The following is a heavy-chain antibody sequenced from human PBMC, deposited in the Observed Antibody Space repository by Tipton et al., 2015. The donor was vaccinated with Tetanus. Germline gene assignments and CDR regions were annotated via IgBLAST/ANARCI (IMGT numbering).Heavy chain of an antibody. CDR3: AREADCSGGSCVSGDFDN. V-gene: IGHV3-33*01. D-gene: IGHD2-15*01. J-gene: IGHJ4*02. CDR1: GFIFSSYG. CDR2: SWYDGTDQ. Sequence: SGFIFSSYGIHWVRQAPGKGLEWVAVSWYDGTDQYYADSVKGRFTLSRDNSKNTLYLEMNSLRAEDTALYYCAREADCSGGSCVSGDFDNWGQGTQVTVSS.